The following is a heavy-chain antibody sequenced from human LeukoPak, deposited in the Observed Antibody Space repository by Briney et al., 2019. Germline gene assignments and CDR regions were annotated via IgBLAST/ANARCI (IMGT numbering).Heavy chain of an antibody. J-gene: IGHJ4*02. V-gene: IGHV1-46*01. CDR2: INPSVGST. CDR1: GYTFTSYY. D-gene: IGHD3-10*01. CDR3: ARAGGGFGEFDY. Sequence: ASVKVSCKASGYTFTSYYLHWVRQAPGQGLEWMGIINPSVGSTSYAQKFQGRVTLTRDTSTSTVYMELSSLISEDTAVYYCARAGGGFGEFDYWGQGTLVTVSS.